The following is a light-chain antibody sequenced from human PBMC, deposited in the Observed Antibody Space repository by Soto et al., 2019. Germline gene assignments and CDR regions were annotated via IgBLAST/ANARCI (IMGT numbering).Light chain of an antibody. J-gene: IGKJ1*01. V-gene: IGKV1-17*01. Sequence: DIQMTHSPSSLSASVGDRVTITCRAGQGIRNDLIWYQQKPGKAPKRLIYGASSLQSGVPSRFSGSGSGTEFTLTISSLQPEDFATYYCLQHNTYPWTFGQGTKVDIK. CDR1: QGIRND. CDR2: GAS. CDR3: LQHNTYPWT.